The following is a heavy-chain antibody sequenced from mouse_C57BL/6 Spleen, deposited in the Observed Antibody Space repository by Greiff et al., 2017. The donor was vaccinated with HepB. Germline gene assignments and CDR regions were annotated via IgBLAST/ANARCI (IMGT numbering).Heavy chain of an antibody. V-gene: IGHV1-64*01. CDR3: ARSLIYYDYDWYFDV. J-gene: IGHJ1*03. D-gene: IGHD2-4*01. CDR2: IHPNSGST. Sequence: QVQLQQPGAELVKPGASVKLSCKASGYTFTSYWIHWVKQRPGQGLEWIGMIHPNSGSTNYNEKFKSKATLTVDKSSSTAYMQLSSLTSEDSAVYYCARSLIYYDYDWYFDVWGTGTTVTVSS. CDR1: GYTFTSYW.